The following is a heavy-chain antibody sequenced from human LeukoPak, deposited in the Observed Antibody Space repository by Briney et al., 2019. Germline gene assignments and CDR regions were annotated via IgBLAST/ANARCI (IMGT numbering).Heavy chain of an antibody. Sequence: ASVKVSCKASGYTFTGYYMHWVRQAPGQGLEWMGWINPNSGGTNYAQKFQGRVTMTRDTSISIAYMELSRLRSDDTAVYYCARDAQDIVVVPAAVQTRYYYGMDVWGQGTTVTVSS. CDR1: GYTFTGYY. J-gene: IGHJ6*02. D-gene: IGHD2-2*02. V-gene: IGHV1-2*02. CDR2: INPNSGGT. CDR3: ARDAQDIVVVPAAVQTRYYYGMDV.